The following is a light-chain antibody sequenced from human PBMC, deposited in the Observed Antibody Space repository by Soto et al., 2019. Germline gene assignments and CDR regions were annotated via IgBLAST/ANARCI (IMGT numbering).Light chain of an antibody. CDR3: CSYAGTPRYV. V-gene: IGLV2-11*01. J-gene: IGLJ1*01. CDR1: SGDVGYYNY. CDR2: DVT. Sequence: QSALTQPRSVSGSPGQSVTISCTGTSGDVGYYNYVSWYQQHPGQAPKVMIYDVTERPSGVPDRFSGSKSGNTASLTISGLQAEDEADYYCCSYAGTPRYVLGTGTKLTVL.